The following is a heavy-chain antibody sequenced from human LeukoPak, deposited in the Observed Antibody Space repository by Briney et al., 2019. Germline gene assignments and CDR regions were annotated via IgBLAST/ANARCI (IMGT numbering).Heavy chain of an antibody. CDR3: ARTHVVEHSQVDY. Sequence: PGGSLRLSCAASGFTFSSYAMHWVRQAPGKGLEWVAVISYDGSNKYYADSVKGRFIISRDNSKNTLYLQMNSLRAEDTAVYYCARTHVVEHSQVDYWGQGTLVTVSS. D-gene: IGHD1-26*01. J-gene: IGHJ4*02. CDR1: GFTFSSYA. CDR2: ISYDGSNK. V-gene: IGHV3-30-3*01.